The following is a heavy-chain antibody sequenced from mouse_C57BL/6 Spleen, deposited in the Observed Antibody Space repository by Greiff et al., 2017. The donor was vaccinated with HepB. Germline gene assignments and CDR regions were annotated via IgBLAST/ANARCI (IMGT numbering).Heavy chain of an antibody. CDR2: IDPEDGET. V-gene: IGHV14-2*01. CDR1: SFNIKDYY. CDR3: ARGDGSPDYYAMDY. J-gene: IGHJ4*01. Sequence: VQLKESGAELVKPGASVKLSCTASSFNIKDYYMHWVKQRTEQGLEWIGRIDPEDGETKYAPKFQGKATITADTSSNTAYLQLSSLTSEDTAVYYCARGDGSPDYYAMDYWGQGTSVTVSS. D-gene: IGHD2-3*01.